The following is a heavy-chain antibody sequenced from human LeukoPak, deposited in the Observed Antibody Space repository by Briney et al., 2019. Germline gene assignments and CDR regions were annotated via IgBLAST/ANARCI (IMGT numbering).Heavy chain of an antibody. CDR3: ARDLLVVPAAIGY. V-gene: IGHV3-48*03. D-gene: IGHD2-2*01. Sequence: GGSLRLSCAASGFTFSSYEMNWVRQAPGKGLEWVSYISSSGSTIYYADSVKGRFTISRDNAKNSLYLQMNSLRAEGTAVYYCARDLLVVPAAIGYWGQGTLVTVSS. CDR1: GFTFSSYE. J-gene: IGHJ4*02. CDR2: ISSSGSTI.